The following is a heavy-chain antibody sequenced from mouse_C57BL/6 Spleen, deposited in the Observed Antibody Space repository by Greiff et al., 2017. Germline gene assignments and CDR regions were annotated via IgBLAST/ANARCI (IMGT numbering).Heavy chain of an antibody. CDR2: IYPGSGST. D-gene: IGHD2-12*01. CDR3: ARDDGHYYAMDY. CDR1: GYTFTSYW. J-gene: IGHJ4*01. V-gene: IGHV1-55*01. Sequence: QVQLQQPGAELVKPGASVTMSCKASGYTFTSYWITWVKQRPGQGLEWIGDIYPGSGSTNYNEKFKSKATLTVDTSSSTAYMQLSSLTSEDSAVYYCARDDGHYYAMDYWGQGTSVTVSS.